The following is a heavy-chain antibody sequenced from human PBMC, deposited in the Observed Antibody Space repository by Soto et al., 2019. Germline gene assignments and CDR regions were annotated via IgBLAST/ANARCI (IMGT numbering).Heavy chain of an antibody. J-gene: IGHJ6*02. D-gene: IGHD3-10*01. CDR1: GFTFSNCG. CDR3: AKESSGVGKVVYYRYSYGMDV. CDR2: ISDDGSTK. Sequence: QVQLVESGGGVVQPGRSLRLSCAASGFTFSNCGMHWVRQAPGKGLEWVAVISDDGSTKYYVDSVKGRFTISRDNSKNTLYMQMNSVRPEDTGVYYCAKESSGVGKVVYYRYSYGMDVWGQGTTVTVSS. V-gene: IGHV3-30*18.